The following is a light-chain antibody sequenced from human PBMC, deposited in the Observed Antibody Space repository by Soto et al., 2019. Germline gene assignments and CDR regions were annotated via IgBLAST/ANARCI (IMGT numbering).Light chain of an antibody. CDR3: SSYRSSSTWV. V-gene: IGLV2-14*01. J-gene: IGLJ3*02. CDR2: DVS. Sequence: QSALTQPASVSGSPGQSITISCTGTSSDVGGYNFVSWYQQHPGKAPKLMIYDVSNRPSGVSNRFSGSKSGNTASLTTSGLQAEDEADYYCSSYRSSSTWVFGGGTKLTVL. CDR1: SSDVGGYNF.